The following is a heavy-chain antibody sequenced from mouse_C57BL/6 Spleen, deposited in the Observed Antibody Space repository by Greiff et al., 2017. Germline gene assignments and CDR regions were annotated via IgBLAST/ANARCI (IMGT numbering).Heavy chain of an antibody. CDR2: IYPGSGST. CDR3: ARSGGYDSYCAVDY. J-gene: IGHJ4*01. CDR1: GYTFTSYW. Sequence: QVQLQQSGAELVKPGASVKMSCKASGYTFTSYWITWVKQRPGQGLEWIGDIYPGSGSTNYNEKFKSKATLSVDTSSSTAYMQLSSLTSEDSAVYYCARSGGYDSYCAVDYWGQGTSVTVSS. V-gene: IGHV1-55*01. D-gene: IGHD2-2*01.